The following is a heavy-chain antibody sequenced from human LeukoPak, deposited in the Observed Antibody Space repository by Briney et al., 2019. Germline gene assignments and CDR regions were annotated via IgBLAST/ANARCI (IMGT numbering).Heavy chain of an antibody. CDR1: GFTFSSFA. CDR2: ITGTHYTT. D-gene: IGHD4-17*01. Sequence: PGGSLRLSCAASGFTFSSFAMTWVRQAPGKGLEWVSSITGTHYTTYNTDSVKGRFTISRDNSKNTLYLQMNSLRADDTAVYYCTKDPDGDYVGAFGPGGQGTLVTVSS. CDR3: TKDPDGDYVGAFGP. V-gene: IGHV3-23*01. J-gene: IGHJ5*02.